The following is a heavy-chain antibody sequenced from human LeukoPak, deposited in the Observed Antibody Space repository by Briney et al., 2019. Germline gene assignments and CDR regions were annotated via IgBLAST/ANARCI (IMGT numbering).Heavy chain of an antibody. V-gene: IGHV3-21*04. CDR2: ISSSSSYI. CDR1: GFTFSSYS. Sequence: GGSLRLSCAASGFTFSSYSMNWVRQAPGKGLEWVSSISSSSSYIYYADSVKGRFTISRDNAKNSLYLQMNSLRAEDTAIYYCAKDWSAGSRLVDVWGKGTTVTVSS. CDR3: AKDWSAGSRLVDV. D-gene: IGHD2-15*01. J-gene: IGHJ6*04.